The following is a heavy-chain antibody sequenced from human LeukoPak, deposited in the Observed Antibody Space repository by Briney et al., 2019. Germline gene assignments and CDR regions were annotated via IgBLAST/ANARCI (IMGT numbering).Heavy chain of an antibody. CDR1: GFTFDDYA. D-gene: IGHD3-16*01. V-gene: IGHV3-9*01. Sequence: GGSLRLSCAASGFTFDDYAMHWVRQAPGKGLEWVSGISWNSGSIGYADSVKGRFTISRDNAKNSLYLQMNSLRAEDTALYYCAPLGDVPNANHYYFDYWGQGTLVTVSS. J-gene: IGHJ4*02. CDR2: ISWNSGSI. CDR3: APLGDVPNANHYYFDY.